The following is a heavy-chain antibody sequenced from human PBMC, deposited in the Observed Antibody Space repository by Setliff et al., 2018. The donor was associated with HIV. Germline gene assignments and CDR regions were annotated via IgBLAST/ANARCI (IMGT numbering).Heavy chain of an antibody. D-gene: IGHD3-10*01. J-gene: IGHJ5*02. Sequence: KPSETLSLTCTVSGGSLRTFHWTWLRQAPGKGLEWLGHIYDVGVTNYNPSLKNRVTISLDASQTRCSLTLVSVTATDTAVYFCAKRRGSGTLYDAFDPWGQGILVTLSS. CDR1: GGSLRTFH. CDR2: IYDVGVT. CDR3: AKRRGSGTLYDAFDP. V-gene: IGHV4-59*08.